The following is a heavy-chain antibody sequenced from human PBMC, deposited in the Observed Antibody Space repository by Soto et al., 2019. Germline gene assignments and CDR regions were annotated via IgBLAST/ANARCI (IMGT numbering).Heavy chain of an antibody. D-gene: IGHD6-13*01. CDR1: GGSFSGYY. Sequence: PSETLSLTCAVYGGSFSGYYWSWIRQPPGKGLEWIGEINHSGSTNYNPSLKSRVTISVDTSKNQFSLKLSSVTAADTAVYYCARERIAAAGTPFYYYYYGMDVWGQGTTVTVSS. V-gene: IGHV4-34*01. CDR2: INHSGST. J-gene: IGHJ6*02. CDR3: ARERIAAAGTPFYYYYYGMDV.